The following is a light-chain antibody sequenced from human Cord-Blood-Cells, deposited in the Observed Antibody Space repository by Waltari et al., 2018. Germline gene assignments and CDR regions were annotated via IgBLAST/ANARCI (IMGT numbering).Light chain of an antibody. Sequence: EIVLTQSPGTLSLSPADRATLSCRASQSVSSSYLAWYQQQPGQAPRLLIYGASSRATGIPDRFSGSGSGTDFTLTISRLEPEDFAVYYCQQYGSSPLTFGGGTKVEIK. CDR3: QQYGSSPLT. V-gene: IGKV3-20*01. CDR2: GAS. CDR1: QSVSSSY. J-gene: IGKJ4*01.